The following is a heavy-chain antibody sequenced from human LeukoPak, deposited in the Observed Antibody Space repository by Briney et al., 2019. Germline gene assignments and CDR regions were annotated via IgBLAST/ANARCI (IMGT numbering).Heavy chain of an antibody. CDR3: AILSWDGRGSFY. D-gene: IGHD2/OR15-2a*01. CDR2: IRSGGENT. J-gene: IGHJ4*02. CDR1: GFTFSTYS. V-gene: IGHV3-23*01. Sequence: GGSLRLSCAASGFTFSTYSMSWVRQAPGKGLEWVSAIRSGGENTYCADSVRGRFTISRDNSRGTLSLQMNSLRAEDTAVYFCAILSWDGRGSFYWGQGTLVTVSS.